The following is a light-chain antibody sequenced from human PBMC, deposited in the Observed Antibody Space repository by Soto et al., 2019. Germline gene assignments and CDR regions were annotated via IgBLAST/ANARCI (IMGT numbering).Light chain of an antibody. Sequence: QAVVTQEPSLPVSAGGTVTLTCGSSTGAVSSGRYPYRCQQKPGQAPGTLSSDTCSKHSWTPPRFSSSRLGGKAALTLSGAQLEDEAEYCCLLSYSGAHYVFGTGTKVTV. CDR1: TGAVSSGRY. CDR2: DTC. J-gene: IGLJ1*01. V-gene: IGLV7-46*01. CDR3: LLSYSGAHYV.